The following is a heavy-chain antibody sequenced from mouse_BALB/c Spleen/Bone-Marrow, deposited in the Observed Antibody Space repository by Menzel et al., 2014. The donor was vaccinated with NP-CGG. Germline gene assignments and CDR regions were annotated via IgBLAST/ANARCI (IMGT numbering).Heavy chain of an antibody. CDR1: GFSLTSYG. V-gene: IGHV2-9*02. CDR3: AREGSTMITTAFAY. Sequence: QVQLKDSGPGLVAPSQSLSITCTVSGFSLTSYGVHWVRQPPGKGLEWLGVIWAGGSTNYNSALMSRLSISKDNSKSXVFLKMNSLQTDDTAMYYCAREGSTMITTAFAYWGQGTLVTVSA. J-gene: IGHJ3*01. CDR2: IWAGGST. D-gene: IGHD2-4*01.